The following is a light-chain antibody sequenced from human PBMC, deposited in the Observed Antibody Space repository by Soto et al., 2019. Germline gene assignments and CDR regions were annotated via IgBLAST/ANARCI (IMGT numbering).Light chain of an antibody. CDR2: DAS. Sequence: EIVMTQSPATLSVSPGERATLSCRASQSVSSYLAWYQQKPGQAPRLLIYDASNRATGIPARFSGSGSGTDFTLTISCLQSEDLATYYCQQYYSYPRTFGQGTKVDIK. J-gene: IGKJ1*01. V-gene: IGKV3D-15*01. CDR1: QSVSSY. CDR3: QQYYSYPRT.